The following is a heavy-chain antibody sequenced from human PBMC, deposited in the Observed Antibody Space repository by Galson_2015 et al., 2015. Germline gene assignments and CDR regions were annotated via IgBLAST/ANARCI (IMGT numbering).Heavy chain of an antibody. Sequence: ETLSLTCAVYGGSLSGYYWSWIRQPPGKGLEWIGEIDHSGSTNYNPSLKSRVTISVDKSKNQFSLKLSSVTAADTAVYYCASLTSTGYYFDYWGQGTLVTVSS. V-gene: IGHV4-34*01. J-gene: IGHJ4*02. CDR3: ASLTSTGYYFDY. CDR2: IDHSGST. CDR1: GGSLSGYY. D-gene: IGHD2-8*02.